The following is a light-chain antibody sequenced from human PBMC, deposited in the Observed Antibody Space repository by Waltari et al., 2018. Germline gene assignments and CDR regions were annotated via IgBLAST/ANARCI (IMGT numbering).Light chain of an antibody. Sequence: AIQMTQSPSSLSASVRDRVTITCRASQGIRNDLGWYQQKPGKAPKLLIYAASSLQSGVPSRFSGSGTGTDFTLTISSLQPEDFATYYCLQDYNYPRTFGQGTKVEIK. J-gene: IGKJ1*01. CDR2: AAS. CDR1: QGIRND. V-gene: IGKV1-6*01. CDR3: LQDYNYPRT.